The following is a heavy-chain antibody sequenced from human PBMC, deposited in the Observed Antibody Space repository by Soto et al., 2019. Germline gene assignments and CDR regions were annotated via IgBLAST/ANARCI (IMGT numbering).Heavy chain of an antibody. CDR3: ARDSITRVSSDVPGMDV. D-gene: IGHD3-16*01. CDR1: GFTFRRNN. Sequence: PGGSLRLSCAASGFTFRRNNMNWVRQAPGKGLEWVASISSSGDYLYYADSVKGRFIISRDNSKNMLYLQMNSLRSDDTAVYYCARDSITRVSSDVPGMDVWGQGTTVTVSS. J-gene: IGHJ6*02. CDR2: ISSSGDYL. V-gene: IGHV3-21*04.